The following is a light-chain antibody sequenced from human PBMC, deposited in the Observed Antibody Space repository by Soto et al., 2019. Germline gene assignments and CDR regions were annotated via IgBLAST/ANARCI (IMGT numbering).Light chain of an antibody. CDR1: RSDVGNYNL. V-gene: IGLV2-23*01. CDR2: EGS. Sequence: QSALTQPASVSGSPGQSITISCTGTRSDVGNYNLVSWYQQRPGKAPKLMIYEGSKRPSGVTNRFSGSKSGITASLTISGLQAEDEADYYCCSYAGTTTYVFGTGTQLTVL. J-gene: IGLJ1*01. CDR3: CSYAGTTTYV.